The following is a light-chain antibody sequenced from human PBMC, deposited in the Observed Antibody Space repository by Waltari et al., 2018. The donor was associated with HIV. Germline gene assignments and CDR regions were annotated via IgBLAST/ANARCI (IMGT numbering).Light chain of an antibody. V-gene: IGLV1-47*01. CDR2: RDN. J-gene: IGLJ1*01. Sequence: QSVLTQPPSASGTPGQRVTISCSGTTSNVGSNLVSWYQQLPGTAPKLLIYRDNRRPSGVPDRFSGSKSGASASLAISGLRSEDEADYYCATWDGSLGGAYVFGAGTKVSVL. CDR1: TSNVGSNL. CDR3: ATWDGSLGGAYV.